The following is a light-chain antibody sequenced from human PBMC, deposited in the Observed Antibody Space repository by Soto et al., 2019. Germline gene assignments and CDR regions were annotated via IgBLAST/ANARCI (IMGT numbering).Light chain of an antibody. Sequence: DIQMTQSPSSVSASVGDRVTITCRASQVINNWLAWYQQKPGKAPRLLIYAASTLQSGVPSRFSGSGSGADFTLTISSLQPEDFATYYCQHSNNFPRTFGGGTKVEIK. CDR2: AAS. CDR3: QHSNNFPRT. V-gene: IGKV1-12*01. CDR1: QVINNW. J-gene: IGKJ4*01.